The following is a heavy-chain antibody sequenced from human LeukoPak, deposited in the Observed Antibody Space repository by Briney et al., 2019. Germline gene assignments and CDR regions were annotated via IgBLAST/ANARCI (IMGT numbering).Heavy chain of an antibody. V-gene: IGHV3-11*05. CDR1: GFTFSDYY. J-gene: IGHJ4*02. Sequence: PGGSLRLSCAASGFTFSDYYMSWIRQAPGKGLEWVSYISSSSSYTNYADSVKGRFTISRDNAKNSLYLQMNSLKAEDTAVYYCARVSGSYFHYWGQGTLVTVSS. CDR3: ARVSGSYFHY. D-gene: IGHD1-26*01. CDR2: ISSSSSYT.